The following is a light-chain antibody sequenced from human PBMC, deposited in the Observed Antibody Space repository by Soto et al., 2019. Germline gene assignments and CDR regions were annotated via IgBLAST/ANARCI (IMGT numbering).Light chain of an antibody. Sequence: QSVLTQPTSASGTPGQRVTISCSGSSSNIGSNYVYWYQQLPGTAPKLLIYRNNQRPSGVPDRFSGSKSGTSASLAIRGLRSEDEADYYCAAWDDSLSGPVFGGGTQLTVL. CDR2: RNN. V-gene: IGLV1-47*01. CDR1: SSNIGSNY. J-gene: IGLJ7*01. CDR3: AAWDDSLSGPV.